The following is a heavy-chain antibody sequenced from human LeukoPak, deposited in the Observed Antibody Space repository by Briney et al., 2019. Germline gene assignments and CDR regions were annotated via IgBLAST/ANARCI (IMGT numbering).Heavy chain of an antibody. J-gene: IGHJ4*02. CDR1: GYTLTELS. D-gene: IGHD2-15*01. V-gene: IGHV1-24*01. CDR2: FDPEDGET. Sequence: ASVKVSCKVSGYTLTELSMHWVRQAPGKGLEWMGGFDPEDGETIYAQKFQGRVTMTEDTSTDTAYMELRSLRSDDTAVYYCARIPDYPSDFDYWGQGTLVTVSS. CDR3: ARIPDYPSDFDY.